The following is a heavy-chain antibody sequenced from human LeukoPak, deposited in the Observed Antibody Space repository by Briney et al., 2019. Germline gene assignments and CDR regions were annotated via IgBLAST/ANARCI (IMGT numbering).Heavy chain of an antibody. CDR1: GFTFNSFF. CDR2: ISQDGSET. Sequence: AGGSLRLSCAASGFTFNSFFLNWVRLTPGRELEWLACISQDGSETFYMDSVRGRFTISRDNTKNSLYLQMDSLRAEDTAVYYCAREGQNYYGSGSYYNVLYYFDYWGQGTLVTVSS. J-gene: IGHJ4*02. D-gene: IGHD3-10*01. V-gene: IGHV3-7*01. CDR3: AREGQNYYGSGSYYNVLYYFDY.